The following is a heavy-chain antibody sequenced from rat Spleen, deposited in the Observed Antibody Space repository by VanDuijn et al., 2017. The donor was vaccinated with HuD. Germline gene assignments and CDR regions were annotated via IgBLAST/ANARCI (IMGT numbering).Heavy chain of an antibody. J-gene: IGHJ3*01. D-gene: IGHD1-11*01. CDR2: IIDTGGRT. Sequence: EVQLVESDGGLVQPGRSLKFSCAASGFTFSDYYMAWVRQAPKKGLEWVASIIDTGGRTYYPDSVKGRFAISRDTAKSTLYLQMDSLGSEDTATYYCATTPEGYFEYWGQGTLVTVSS. CDR3: ATTPEGYFEY. CDR1: GFTFSDYY. V-gene: IGHV5S10*01.